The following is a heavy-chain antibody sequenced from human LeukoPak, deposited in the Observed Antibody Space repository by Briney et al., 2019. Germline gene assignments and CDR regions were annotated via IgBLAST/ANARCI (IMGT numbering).Heavy chain of an antibody. Sequence: GGTLRLSCAASGFTFSSHGMNWGRQAPGKGREWVSGISPNGVITYYAESVKGRFTISRDNSKGTVYLQMNSLRPEDTAVYYCAKDDAWLQYGNWGRGTLVTVSS. CDR3: AKDDAWLQYGN. CDR1: GFTFSSHG. CDR2: ISPNGVIT. D-gene: IGHD5-24*01. V-gene: IGHV3-23*01. J-gene: IGHJ4*02.